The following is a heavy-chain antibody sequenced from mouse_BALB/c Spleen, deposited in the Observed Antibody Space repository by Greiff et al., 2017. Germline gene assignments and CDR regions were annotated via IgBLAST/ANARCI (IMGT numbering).Heavy chain of an antibody. Sequence: QVQLKESGAELMKPGASVKISCKATGYTFSSYWIEWVKQRPGHGLEWIGEILPGSGSTNYNEKFKGKATFTADTSSNTAYMQLSSLTSEDSAVYYCARGGFITTVVAIYYYAMDYWGQGTSVTVSS. V-gene: IGHV1-9*01. D-gene: IGHD1-1*01. CDR3: ARGGFITTVVAIYYYAMDY. J-gene: IGHJ4*01. CDR1: GYTFSSYW. CDR2: ILPGSGST.